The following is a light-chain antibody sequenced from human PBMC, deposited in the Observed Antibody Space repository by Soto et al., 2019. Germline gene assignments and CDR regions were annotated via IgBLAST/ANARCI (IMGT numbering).Light chain of an antibody. CDR1: SSNIGNKY. J-gene: IGLJ2*01. CDR2: DNN. Sequence: QPVLTQPPSVSAAPGQKVTISCSGSSSNIGNKYVSWYQQLPGTAPKLLIYDNNKRPSGIPDRFSGSKSGTSATLGITGLQTGDEADYYCGTWDSSLSAGVFGGGTQLTVL. V-gene: IGLV1-51*01. CDR3: GTWDSSLSAGV.